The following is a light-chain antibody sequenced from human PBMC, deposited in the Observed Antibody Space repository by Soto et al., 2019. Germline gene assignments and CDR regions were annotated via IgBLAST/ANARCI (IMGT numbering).Light chain of an antibody. CDR2: EVS. V-gene: IGLV2-14*01. CDR1: SSDVGAYNY. J-gene: IGLJ1*01. Sequence: QSVLTQPASVSGSPGQSITISCVGTSSDVGAYNYVSWYQQHPGKAPKLMIYEVSNRPSGVSNRFSGSKSGNTASLTISGLQAEDEADYYCSSYKSSSTLYVFGTGTKVTVL. CDR3: SSYKSSSTLYV.